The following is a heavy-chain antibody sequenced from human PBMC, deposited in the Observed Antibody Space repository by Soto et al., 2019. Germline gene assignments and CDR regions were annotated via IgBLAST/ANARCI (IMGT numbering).Heavy chain of an antibody. Sequence: SVKVSCKASGGTFSSYAISWVRQAPGQGLEWMGGIIPIFGTANYAQKFQGRVTITADKSTSTAYMELSSLRSEDTAVYYCARDVRLPYYYDSRGPPRFDPWRQGTLFTVSS. CDR1: GGTFSSYA. J-gene: IGHJ5*02. D-gene: IGHD3-22*01. CDR3: ARDVRLPYYYDSRGPPRFDP. CDR2: IIPIFGTA. V-gene: IGHV1-69*06.